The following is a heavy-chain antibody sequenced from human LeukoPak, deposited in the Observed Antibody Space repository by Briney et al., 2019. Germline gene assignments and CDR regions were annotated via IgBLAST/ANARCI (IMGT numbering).Heavy chain of an antibody. Sequence: QPGGSLRRSYAAPGFTPRSNYIRWVRPAPRKGVGGVSVFYIGGSTYYADSVKGRFTISRDNSKNTLYLQMNSLRAEDTAVYYCARLNCGGDCLYYYYYMDVWGKGTTVTVSS. CDR1: GFTPRSNY. CDR2: FYIGGST. V-gene: IGHV3-66*02. J-gene: IGHJ6*03. CDR3: ARLNCGGDCLYYYYYMDV. D-gene: IGHD2-21*01.